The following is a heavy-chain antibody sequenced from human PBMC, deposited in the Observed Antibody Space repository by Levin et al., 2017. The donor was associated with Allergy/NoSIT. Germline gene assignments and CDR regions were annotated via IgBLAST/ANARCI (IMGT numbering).Heavy chain of an antibody. CDR2: INPNSGGT. Sequence: GASVKVSCKASGYTFTGYYMHWVRQAPGQGLEWMGWINPNSGGTNYAQKFQGRVTMTRDTSISTAYMELSRLRSDDTAVYYCAREVMGIAAAGTNESSGYWGQGTLVTVSS. V-gene: IGHV1-2*02. D-gene: IGHD6-13*01. CDR3: AREVMGIAAAGTNESSGY. CDR1: GYTFTGYY. J-gene: IGHJ4*02.